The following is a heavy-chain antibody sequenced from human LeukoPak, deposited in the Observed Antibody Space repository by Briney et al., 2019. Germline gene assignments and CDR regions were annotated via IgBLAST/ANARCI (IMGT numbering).Heavy chain of an antibody. Sequence: SETLSLPCTVSVGSINRYYWSGLRQPRGRGLEWSGYIDYSGTINYNPSLKSRVTIAVDTSKNQLSLNLISVTAADTAVYFCARGGGGWGSSNNWFDLWGQGTLVTVSS. J-gene: IGHJ5*02. D-gene: IGHD3-16*01. V-gene: IGHV4-59*12. CDR2: IDYSGTI. CDR3: ARGGGGWGSSNNWFDL. CDR1: VGSINRYY.